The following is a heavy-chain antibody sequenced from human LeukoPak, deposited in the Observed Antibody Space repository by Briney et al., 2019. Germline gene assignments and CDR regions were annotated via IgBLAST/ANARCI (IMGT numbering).Heavy chain of an antibody. CDR3: AKATAAMVGTGYYYYYGMDF. Sequence: GGSLRLSCAASGFTFSSYAMSWGRQAPGKGLEWGSGISWTGGSLGYADTVKGRFTISRHNAKNSLYLQMNSLRAEDTALYYCAKATAAMVGTGYYYYYGMDFWGQGTTVTVSS. CDR2: ISWTGGSL. D-gene: IGHD5-18*01. V-gene: IGHV3-9*01. CDR1: GFTFSSYA. J-gene: IGHJ6*02.